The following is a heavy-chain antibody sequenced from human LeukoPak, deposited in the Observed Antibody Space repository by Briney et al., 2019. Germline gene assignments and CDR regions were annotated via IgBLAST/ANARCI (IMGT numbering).Heavy chain of an antibody. CDR3: ARDQAGGGGSGGFDY. V-gene: IGHV4-59*01. Sequence: SETLSLTCIVSGGSISNKYWSWIRQPPGKGLEWIGYIYYSGSTNYNPSLKSRVTILVDTSKNQFSLKLSSVTAADTAVYYCARDQAGGGGSGGFDYWGQGTLVTVSS. J-gene: IGHJ4*02. D-gene: IGHD2-15*01. CDR1: GGSISNKY. CDR2: IYYSGST.